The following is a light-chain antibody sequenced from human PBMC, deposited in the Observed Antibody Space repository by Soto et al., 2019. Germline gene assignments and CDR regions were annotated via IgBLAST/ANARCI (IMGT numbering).Light chain of an antibody. CDR2: AAY. Sequence: DIQLTQSPSSLSASVGDRVTITCRASQSISTYLNWYQQKPGTAPKLLIYAAYSLQSGVPSRFSGRGSGTDFTLTISSLQPEDFATYSCQQSYSSPRTFGPGTKVDIK. CDR3: QQSYSSPRT. V-gene: IGKV1-39*01. CDR1: QSISTY. J-gene: IGKJ3*01.